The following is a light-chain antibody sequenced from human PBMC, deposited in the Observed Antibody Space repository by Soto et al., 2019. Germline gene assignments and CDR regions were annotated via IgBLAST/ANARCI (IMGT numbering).Light chain of an antibody. CDR1: QTNNKY. Sequence: DTQMTQSPSSLSASGGDRVTITCRASQTNNKYVSWYQQKPGKAPKSLSYAASTLQRGVPTRFSGSGSGTDFTLTINSLQSEDSAIYYCQHCDKSPRTFGQGTKVEI. CDR2: AAS. V-gene: IGKV1-39*01. CDR3: QHCDKSPRT. J-gene: IGKJ1*01.